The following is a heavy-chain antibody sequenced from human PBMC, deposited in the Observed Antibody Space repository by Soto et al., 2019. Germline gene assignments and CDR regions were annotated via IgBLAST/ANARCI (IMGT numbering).Heavy chain of an antibody. CDR2: IDPGSGRA. V-gene: IGHV1-3*01. CDR1: GYTLRNYA. D-gene: IGHD2-15*01. J-gene: IGHJ4*02. Sequence: QVQLVQSGAEVKKPGASVRVSCKPSGYTLRNYAIHWVRQAAGQSLEWLAWIDPGSGRATYSQKVQGRIIVTRENSATTSDKDLTSLTSGDTAVEFCTRDLDGGSPLDYWGQGALVIVSS. CDR3: TRDLDGGSPLDY.